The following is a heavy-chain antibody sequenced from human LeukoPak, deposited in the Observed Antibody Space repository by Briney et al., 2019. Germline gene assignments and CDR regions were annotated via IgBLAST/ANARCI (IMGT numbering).Heavy chain of an antibody. CDR1: GFTFSRYW. J-gene: IGHJ4*02. Sequence: GGSLRLSCAASGFTFSRYWLRWFRQAPGKGWEGLANKKQEGSEKYYVDSVKGRFTISRDNAKNSLYLQMNSLRAEDTAVYYCARTSITMVRGVIIEVFDYWGQGTLVTVSS. V-gene: IGHV3-7*03. CDR2: KKQEGSEK. D-gene: IGHD3-10*01. CDR3: ARTSITMVRGVIIEVFDY.